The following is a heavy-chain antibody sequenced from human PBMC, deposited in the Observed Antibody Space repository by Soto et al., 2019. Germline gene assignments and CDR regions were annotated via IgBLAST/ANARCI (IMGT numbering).Heavy chain of an antibody. V-gene: IGHV3-11*06. CDR1: GFTFSDYY. CDR2: ISSSSSYT. D-gene: IGHD2-15*01. Sequence: XGSLRLSCAASGFTFSDYYMSGIRQAPGKGLEWVSYISSSSSYTNYADSVKGRFTISRDNAKNSLYLQMNSLRAEDTAVYYCAREDIVGGMDVWGQGTTVTVSS. CDR3: AREDIVGGMDV. J-gene: IGHJ6*02.